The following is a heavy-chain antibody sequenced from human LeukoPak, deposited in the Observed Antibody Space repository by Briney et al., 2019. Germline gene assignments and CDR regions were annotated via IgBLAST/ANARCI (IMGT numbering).Heavy chain of an antibody. J-gene: IGHJ4*02. CDR3: ARADYGSGSYYLDY. CDR1: GFTVSSNY. CDR2: IYSGGST. D-gene: IGHD3-10*01. V-gene: IGHV3-66*01. Sequence: GGSLRLSCAASGFTVSSNYMSWVRQAPGKGLEWVSVIYSGGSTYYADSVKGRFTISRDNSKNTLYLQMNSLRAEDTAVYYCARADYGSGSYYLDYWGQGTLVTVSS.